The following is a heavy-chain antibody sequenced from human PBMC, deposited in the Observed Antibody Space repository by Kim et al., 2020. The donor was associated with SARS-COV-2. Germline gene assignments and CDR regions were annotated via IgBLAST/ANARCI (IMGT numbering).Heavy chain of an antibody. CDR3: AKDKAAGTVSYFYGMDV. V-gene: IGHV3-23*01. D-gene: IGHD6-13*01. Sequence: GGSLRLSCAASGFSFGSYAMSWVRQAPGKGLEWVSAISGGGGSTHYADSVKGRFTISRDNSKNTLYLQMDSLRADDTAVYFCAKDKAAGTVSYFYGMDVWRPGTTVTVSS. J-gene: IGHJ6*02. CDR1: GFSFGSYA. CDR2: ISGGGGST.